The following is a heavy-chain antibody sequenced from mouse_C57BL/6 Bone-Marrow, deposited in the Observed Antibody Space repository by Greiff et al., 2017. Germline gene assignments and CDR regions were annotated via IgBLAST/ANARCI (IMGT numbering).Heavy chain of an antibody. J-gene: IGHJ3*01. V-gene: IGHV1-15*01. Sequence: QVQLQQSGAELVRPGASVTLSCKASGYTFTDYEMHWVKQTPVHGLEWIGAIDPETGGTAYNQKFKGKAILTADKSSSTAYMELRSLTSEDSAVYYCTRGGYGNFAWFAYWGQGTRVTVSA. CDR2: IDPETGGT. CDR3: TRGGYGNFAWFAY. CDR1: GYTFTDYE. D-gene: IGHD2-10*02.